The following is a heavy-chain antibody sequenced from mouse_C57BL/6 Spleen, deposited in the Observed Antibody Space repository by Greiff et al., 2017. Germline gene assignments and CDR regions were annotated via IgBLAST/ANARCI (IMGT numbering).Heavy chain of an antibody. CDR1: GYTFTDYE. J-gene: IGHJ3*01. D-gene: IGHD6-5*01. V-gene: IGHV1-15*01. Sequence: QVQLQQPGAELVRPGASVTLSCKASGYTFTDYEMHWVKQTPVHGLEWIGAIDPETGGTAYNQKFKGKAILTADKSSSTAYMELRSLTSEDSAVYYCTRSSLSGFACWGQGTLVTVSA. CDR3: TRSSLSGFAC. CDR2: IDPETGGT.